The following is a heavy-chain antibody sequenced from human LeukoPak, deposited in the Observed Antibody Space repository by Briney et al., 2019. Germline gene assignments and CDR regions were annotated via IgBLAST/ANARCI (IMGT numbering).Heavy chain of an antibody. Sequence: GESLKISCKASGYSFTSYWIGWVRQMPGKGLEWMGTIDPSDSETRYTPSFQGQVTISVDKSLTPADLQWNSLKASDTAMYYCARQTAMGRSGDYWGQGTLVTVSS. CDR3: ARQTAMGRSGDY. CDR1: GYSFTSYW. D-gene: IGHD5-18*01. J-gene: IGHJ4*02. CDR2: IDPSDSET. V-gene: IGHV5-51*01.